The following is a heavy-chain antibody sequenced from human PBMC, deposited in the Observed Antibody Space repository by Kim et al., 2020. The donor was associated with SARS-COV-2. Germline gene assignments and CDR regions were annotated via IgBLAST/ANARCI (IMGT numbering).Heavy chain of an antibody. V-gene: IGHV1-69*13. CDR1: GGTFSSYA. CDR3: ARGTSYGQSQDYYGMDV. J-gene: IGHJ6*02. CDR2: IIPIFGTA. Sequence: ASVKVSCKASGGTFSSYAISWVRQAPGQGLEWMGGIIPIFGTANYAQKFQGRVTITADESTSTAYMELSSLRSEDTAVYYCARGTSYGQSQDYYGMDVWGQGTTVTVSS. D-gene: IGHD5-18*01.